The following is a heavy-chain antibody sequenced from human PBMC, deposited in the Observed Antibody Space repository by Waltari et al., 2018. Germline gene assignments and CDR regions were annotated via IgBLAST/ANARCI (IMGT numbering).Heavy chain of an antibody. CDR2: IHRSGRT. V-gene: IGHV4-4*02. CDR3: ARDRGRGLYLDS. J-gene: IGHJ4*02. D-gene: IGHD2-15*01. Sequence: QLQLQESGQGLVKPSGTLSLTCSVSGVSMTNTDFWRWVRQPPGKGLEWIGQIHRSGRTNYNPSFASRVSMSIDTSNNHFSLMVTSATAADTAVYYCARDRGRGLYLDSWGQGTLVTVSP. CDR1: GVSMTNTDF.